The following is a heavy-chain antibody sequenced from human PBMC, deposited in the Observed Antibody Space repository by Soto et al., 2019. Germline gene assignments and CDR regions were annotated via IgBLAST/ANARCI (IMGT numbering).Heavy chain of an antibody. D-gene: IGHD3-3*01. CDR3: AKDLGTYDFWNAYYTYYYMDV. V-gene: IGHV3-23*01. Sequence: EVQLLESGGGLVQPGGYLRLSCAASGFTFSSYALNWVRQAPGKGLEWVSVISGSGDNTYYADSVKGRFTISRDNSKNTLYLQMNSLRAEDTAIYYCAKDLGTYDFWNAYYTYYYMDVWGKGTTVTVSS. CDR2: ISGSGDNT. J-gene: IGHJ6*03. CDR1: GFTFSSYA.